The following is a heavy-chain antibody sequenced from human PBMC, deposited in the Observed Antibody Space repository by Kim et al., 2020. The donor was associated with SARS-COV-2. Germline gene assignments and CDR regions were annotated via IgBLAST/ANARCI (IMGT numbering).Heavy chain of an antibody. J-gene: IGHJ4*02. V-gene: IGHV3-30*01. CDR3: AREGGYTAMALRFDY. D-gene: IGHD5-18*01. Sequence: DSVKGRFTISRDNSKNTLYLQMNSLRAEDTAVYYCAREGGYTAMALRFDYWGQGTLVTVSS.